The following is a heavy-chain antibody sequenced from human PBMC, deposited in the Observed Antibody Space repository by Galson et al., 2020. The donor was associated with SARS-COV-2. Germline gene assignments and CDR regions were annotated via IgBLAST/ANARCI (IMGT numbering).Heavy chain of an antibody. V-gene: IGHV3-43*02. J-gene: IGHJ4*02. D-gene: IGHD1-1*01. CDR2: ITEDGGTT. CDR1: GFTFDEHT. CDR3: ANAWN. Sequence: ESLKISCAASGFTFDEHTMHWVRQAPGKGLEWVSLITEDGGTTYYADSVKGRFTILRDNSKNSLYLQMNSLRAEDTALYYCANAWNWGQGTQVTVSS.